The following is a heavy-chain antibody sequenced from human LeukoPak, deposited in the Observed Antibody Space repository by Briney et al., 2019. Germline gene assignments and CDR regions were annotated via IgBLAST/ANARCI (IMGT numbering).Heavy chain of an antibody. CDR1: GFTFSTYN. CDR3: ARCAGTPQYYYYYYYMDV. CDR2: ISGSSSYI. V-gene: IGHV3-21*01. J-gene: IGHJ6*03. Sequence: GGSLRLSCAASGFTFSTYNMNWVRQAPGKGLEWVSSISGSSSYIYYADSVKGRFTISRDNAKNSLYLQMNSLRADDTAVYYCARCAGTPQYYYYYYYMDVWGKGTAVTVSS. D-gene: IGHD1/OR15-1a*01.